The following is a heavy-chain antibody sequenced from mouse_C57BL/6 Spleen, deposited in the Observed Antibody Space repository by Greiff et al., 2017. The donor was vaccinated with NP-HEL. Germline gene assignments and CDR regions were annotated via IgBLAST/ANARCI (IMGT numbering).Heavy chain of an antibody. CDR2: IYPRDGST. V-gene: IGHV1-85*01. J-gene: IGHJ3*01. CDR3: AGWLLPAWFAY. Sequence: VQLQQSRPELVKPGASVKLSCKASGYTFTSYDINWVKQRPGQGLEWIGWIYPRDGSTKYNEKFKGKATLTVDTSSSTAYMELHSLTSEDSAVYFCAGWLLPAWFAYWGQGTLVTVSA. D-gene: IGHD2-3*01. CDR1: GYTFTSYD.